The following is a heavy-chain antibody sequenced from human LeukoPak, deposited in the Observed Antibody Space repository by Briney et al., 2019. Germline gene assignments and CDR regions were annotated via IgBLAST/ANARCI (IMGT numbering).Heavy chain of an antibody. D-gene: IGHD3-22*01. CDR2: IYHSGST. CDR3: ARDHDGNGYFVGY. Sequence: SETLSLTCAVSGGSISSGGYSWSWIRQPPGKGLEWIGYIYHSGSTYYNPSLKSRVTMSVDTSKNQFSLKLSAVTAADTAVYYCARDHDGNGYFVGYWGQGTLVTVSS. CDR1: GGSISSGGYS. J-gene: IGHJ4*02. V-gene: IGHV4-30-2*01.